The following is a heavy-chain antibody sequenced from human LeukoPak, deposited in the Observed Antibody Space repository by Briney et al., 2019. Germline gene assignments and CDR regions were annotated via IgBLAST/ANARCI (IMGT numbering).Heavy chain of an antibody. Sequence: SETLSLTCTVSGGPISSYYWSWIRQPPGKGLEWIGYIYTSGSTNYNPSLKSRVTISVDTSKNQFPLKLSSVTAADTAVYFCARLNLDTAMVVDYWGQGTLVTVSS. V-gene: IGHV4-4*09. J-gene: IGHJ4*02. D-gene: IGHD5-18*01. CDR2: IYTSGST. CDR1: GGPISSYY. CDR3: ARLNLDTAMVVDY.